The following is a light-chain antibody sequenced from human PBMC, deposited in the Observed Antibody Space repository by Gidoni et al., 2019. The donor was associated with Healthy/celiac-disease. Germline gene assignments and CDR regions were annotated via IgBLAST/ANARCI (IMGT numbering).Light chain of an antibody. CDR1: QSVCSSY. CDR3: QQYGSSPRT. CDR2: GAS. Sequence: EIVLTQSPGTLSLSPGERATLSCRASQSVCSSYLAWYQQKPGQAPRLLIYGASSRATGIPDRFSGSGSGTDFTLTISRLEPEDFAVYYCQQYGSSPRTFXXXTKVEIK. J-gene: IGKJ1*01. V-gene: IGKV3-20*01.